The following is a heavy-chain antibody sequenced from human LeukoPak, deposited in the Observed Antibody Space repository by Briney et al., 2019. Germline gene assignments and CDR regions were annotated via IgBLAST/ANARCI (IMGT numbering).Heavy chain of an antibody. D-gene: IGHD3-3*01. CDR2: INHSGST. J-gene: IGHJ4*02. CDR3: AKQYYNFWSGWVN. CDR1: GGSFSGYY. Sequence: SETLSLTCAVYGGSFSGYYWSWIRQPPGKGLEWIGEINHSGSTNYNPSLKSRVTISVDTSKNQFSLKLSSVTAEDTAVYYCAKQYYNFWSGWVNWGQGTLVTVSS. V-gene: IGHV4-34*01.